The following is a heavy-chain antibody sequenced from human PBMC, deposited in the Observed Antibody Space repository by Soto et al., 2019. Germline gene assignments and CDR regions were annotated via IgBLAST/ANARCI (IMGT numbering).Heavy chain of an antibody. V-gene: IGHV4-4*02. Sequence: SETLSLTCAVSGGSISSSNWWSWVRQPPGKGLEWIGEIYHSGSTNYNPSLKSQVTISVDKSKNQFSLKLSSVTAAATAVYYCARGYSSSWNWFDPWGQATLVTVSS. CDR3: ARGYSSSWNWFDP. J-gene: IGHJ5*02. D-gene: IGHD6-13*01. CDR2: IYHSGST. CDR1: GGSISSSNW.